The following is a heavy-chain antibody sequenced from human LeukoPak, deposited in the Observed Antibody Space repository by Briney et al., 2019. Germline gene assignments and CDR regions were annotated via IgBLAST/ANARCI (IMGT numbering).Heavy chain of an antibody. CDR2: INPSGSST. J-gene: IGHJ4*02. CDR1: GYTLTSYY. V-gene: IGHV1-46*01. CDR3: ARRALSSRVSDY. Sequence: GASVKVSCKASGYTLTSYYMHWVRQAPGQGLKWMGIINPSGSSTSYAQKFQGRVTMTRDTSTSTVYMELSSLRSEDTAVYYCARRALSSRVSDYWGQGTLVTVSS. D-gene: IGHD6-13*01.